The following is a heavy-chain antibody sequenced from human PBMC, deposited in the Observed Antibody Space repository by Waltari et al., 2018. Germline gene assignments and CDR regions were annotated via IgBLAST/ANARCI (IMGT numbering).Heavy chain of an antibody. J-gene: IGHJ4*02. V-gene: IGHV3-30-3*01. CDR3: ARGGTYYDFWSGYYTTYYLDY. CDR2: ISYDGSNK. CDR1: GFTFSSYA. Sequence: QVQLVESGGGVVQPGRSLRLSCAASGFTFSSYAMHWVRQAPGTGLEWVAVISYDGSNKYYADSVKGRFTISRDNSKNTLHLQMNSLRAEDTAVYYCARGGTYYDFWSGYYTTYYLDYWGQGTLVTVSS. D-gene: IGHD3-3*01.